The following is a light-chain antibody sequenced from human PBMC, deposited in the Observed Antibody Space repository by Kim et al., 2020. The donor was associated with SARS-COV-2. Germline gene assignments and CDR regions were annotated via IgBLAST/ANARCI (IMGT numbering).Light chain of an antibody. CDR2: GAS. CDR1: QSVSSN. J-gene: IGKJ1*01. CDR3: QQYNNWPQT. V-gene: IGKV3-15*01. Sequence: ETVMTQSPATLSVSPGERATPSCRASQSVSSNLAWYQQKPGQAPRLLIYGASTRATGIPARFSGSGSGTEFTLTISSLQSEDFAVYYCQQYNNWPQTFGQGTKVDIK.